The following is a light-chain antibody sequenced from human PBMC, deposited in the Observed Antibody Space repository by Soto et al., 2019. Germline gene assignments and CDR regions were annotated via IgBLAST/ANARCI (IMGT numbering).Light chain of an antibody. Sequence: EIVMTQSPATLSVSPGERATLSCRASQSVSSNLAWYQQKPGQAPRLLIYGASTRATGIPARFSGSGSGTEFTLTISSLQSEEFAVYYCQQYNYWPPWTFGQGTKVEIK. CDR1: QSVSSN. V-gene: IGKV3-15*01. CDR2: GAS. CDR3: QQYNYWPPWT. J-gene: IGKJ1*01.